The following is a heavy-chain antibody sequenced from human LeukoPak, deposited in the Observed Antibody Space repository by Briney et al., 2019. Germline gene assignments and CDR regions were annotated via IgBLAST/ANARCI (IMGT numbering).Heavy chain of an antibody. D-gene: IGHD2-2*01. J-gene: IGHJ1*01. Sequence: ASVKVSCKASGYTFTSYGITWVRQAPGQGLEWMGWISAYNGNTNYPQKLQGRVTMTTDTSTSTAYMELRSLRSDDTAVYYCARDGYQPFDVTYFQHWGQGTLVTVSS. V-gene: IGHV1-18*01. CDR2: ISAYNGNT. CDR1: GYTFTSYG. CDR3: ARDGYQPFDVTYFQH.